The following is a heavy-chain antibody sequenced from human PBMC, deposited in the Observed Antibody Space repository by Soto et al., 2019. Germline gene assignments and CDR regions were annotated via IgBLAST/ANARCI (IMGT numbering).Heavy chain of an antibody. V-gene: IGHV3-48*02. Sequence: EVQLVESGGGLVQPGGSLRLSCAASGFTFSSYSMNWVRQAPGKGLEWVSYISSSSSTIYYADSVKGRFTISRDNAKNSLYLQMNSLRDEYTAVYYCARDRYYYDSSGYYYPYFDYWGQGTLVTVSS. D-gene: IGHD3-22*01. CDR2: ISSSSSTI. J-gene: IGHJ4*02. CDR3: ARDRYYYDSSGYYYPYFDY. CDR1: GFTFSSYS.